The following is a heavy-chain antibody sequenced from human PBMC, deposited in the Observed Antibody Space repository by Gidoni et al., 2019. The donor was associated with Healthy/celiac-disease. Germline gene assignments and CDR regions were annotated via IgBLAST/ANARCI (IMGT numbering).Heavy chain of an antibody. CDR3: ARGGQGVTYSFPFDY. D-gene: IGHD2-15*01. Sequence: QLQLQESGPGLVKPSETLSLTCTVSGGSISSSSSYLGWIRQPPGKGLEWFGSIYYSGSTYYNPSLKSRVTISVVTSKNQFSLKLSSVTAADTAVYYCARGGQGVTYSFPFDYWGQGTLVTVSS. J-gene: IGHJ4*02. CDR1: GGSISSSSSY. CDR2: IYYSGST. V-gene: IGHV4-39*07.